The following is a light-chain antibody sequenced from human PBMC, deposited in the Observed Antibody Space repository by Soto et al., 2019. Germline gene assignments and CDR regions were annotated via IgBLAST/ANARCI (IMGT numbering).Light chain of an antibody. V-gene: IGKV3D-20*02. CDR1: QSVSSSY. Sequence: EIVLTQSPGTLSLSPGERATLSCRASQSVSSSYLAWYQQKPGQAPRLLIYGASSRATGIPDRFSGSGSGTDFTLTISRLEPEDFAVYYCQQRRNWPRITFGQGTRLEIK. CDR3: QQRRNWPRIT. CDR2: GAS. J-gene: IGKJ5*01.